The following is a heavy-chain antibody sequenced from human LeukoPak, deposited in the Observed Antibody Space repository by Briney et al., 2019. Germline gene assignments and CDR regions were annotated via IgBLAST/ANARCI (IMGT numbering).Heavy chain of an antibody. CDR2: ISYDGSNK. CDR1: GFTFSSYA. J-gene: IGHJ4*02. Sequence: GRSLRLSCAAAGFTFSSYAMHWVRQAPGKGLEWVAVISYDGSNKYYADSVKGRFTISRDNSKNTLYLQMNSLRAEDTAVYYCARDPDGIAGPFDYWGQGTLVTVSS. CDR3: ARDPDGIAGPFDY. V-gene: IGHV3-30-3*01. D-gene: IGHD6-13*01.